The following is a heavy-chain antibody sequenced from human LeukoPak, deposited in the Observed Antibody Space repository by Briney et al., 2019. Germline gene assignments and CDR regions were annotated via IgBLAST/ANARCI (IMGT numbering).Heavy chain of an antibody. CDR2: ISRSGTTT. V-gene: IGHV3-48*03. J-gene: IGHJ4*02. D-gene: IGHD1-26*01. CDR1: GFTFSNYE. Sequence: GGSLRLSCAASGFTFSNYEMNWVRQAPGKGLEWVSYISRSGTTTYYAGSVKGRFTISRDNAKNSLYLQMNRLRAEDTAVYYCARDEVGATTEFDYWGQGTLVTVSS. CDR3: ARDEVGATTEFDY.